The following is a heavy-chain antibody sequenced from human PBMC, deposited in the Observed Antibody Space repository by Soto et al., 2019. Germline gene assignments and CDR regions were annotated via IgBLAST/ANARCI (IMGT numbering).Heavy chain of an antibody. V-gene: IGHV3-72*01. CDR1: GFTFSDHY. J-gene: IGHJ4*02. CDR2: SKNTANSYTT. CDR3: ASGYCSGGSCYSSLGNY. D-gene: IGHD2-15*01. Sequence: EVQLVESGGGLVQPGGSLRLSCAASGFTFSDHYMDWVRQDTGKGLEWVGRSKNTANSYTTEYAGSVKGRFTISRDESKNLQHLQMNSLTTEDTAVYYCASGYCSGGSCYSSLGNYCRQGTLVTVSS.